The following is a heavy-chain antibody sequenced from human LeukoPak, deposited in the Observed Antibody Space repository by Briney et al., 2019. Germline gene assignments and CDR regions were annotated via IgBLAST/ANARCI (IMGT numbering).Heavy chain of an antibody. D-gene: IGHD3-3*01. Sequence: PGGSLRLSFAASGFTFSAYSMNWVRPAPGKGLEWGSCISSSSSYVYYADSVKGRFTISRDNPQNSLYLQMSSLRAEDTAVYYCARAWRGSYVFDYWGQGTLVTVSS. J-gene: IGHJ4*02. V-gene: IGHV3-21*05. CDR2: ISSSSSYV. CDR3: ARAWRGSYVFDY. CDR1: GFTFSAYS.